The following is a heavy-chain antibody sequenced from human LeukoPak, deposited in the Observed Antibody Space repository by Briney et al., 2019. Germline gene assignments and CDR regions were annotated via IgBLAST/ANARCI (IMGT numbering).Heavy chain of an antibody. CDR2: INPNSGGT. Sequence: ASVKVSCKASGYTFTGYYMHWVRQAPGQGLEWMGRINPNSGGTNYAQKFQGRVTMTRDTSISTAYMELSRLRSDDTAVYYCARGRIRGGYVVYGMDVWGQGTTVTVSS. D-gene: IGHD5-12*01. CDR3: ARGRIRGGYVVYGMDV. CDR1: GYTFTGYY. V-gene: IGHV1-2*06. J-gene: IGHJ6*02.